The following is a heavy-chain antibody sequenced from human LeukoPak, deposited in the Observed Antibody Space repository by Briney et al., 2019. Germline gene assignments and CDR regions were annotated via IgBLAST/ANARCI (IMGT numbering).Heavy chain of an antibody. CDR2: ISAYNGNT. CDR3: ARKLNSGINNYDFWS. CDR1: GYTFTSYG. V-gene: IGHV1-18*01. J-gene: IGHJ3*01. D-gene: IGHD3-3*01. Sequence: ASVKVSCKASGYTFTSYGISWVRQAPGQGLEWMGWISAYNGNTNYAQKLQGRVTMTTDTSTSTAYMELSSLRSEDTAVYYCARKLNSGINNYDFWSWGQGTMVTVSS.